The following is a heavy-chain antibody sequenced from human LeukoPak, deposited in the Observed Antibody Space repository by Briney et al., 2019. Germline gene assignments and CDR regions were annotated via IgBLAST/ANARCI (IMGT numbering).Heavy chain of an antibody. D-gene: IGHD4-23*01. CDR2: ISSDGGST. Sequence: PRGSLRLSCSVSGFTISSYAMHWVRQAPGKGLEYVSSISSDGGSTFYADSVKGRFTISRDNSKNTLSLQMSSLRTEDTAVFYCVKDRWVDYWGQGTLVTVSS. V-gene: IGHV3-64D*06. CDR1: GFTISSYA. J-gene: IGHJ4*02. CDR3: VKDRWVDY.